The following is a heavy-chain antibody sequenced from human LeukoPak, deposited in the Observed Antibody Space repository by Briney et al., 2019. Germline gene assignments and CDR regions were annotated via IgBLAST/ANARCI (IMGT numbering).Heavy chain of an antibody. J-gene: IGHJ5*02. CDR1: GGSISSSSYY. CDR2: IYYSGST. D-gene: IGHD5-12*01. Sequence: NPSETLSLTCTVSGGSISSSSYYWGWIRQPPGTGLEWIGSIYYSGSTYYNPSLKSRVTISVDTSKNQFSLKLSSVTAADTAVYFCARSRSGATTPVNWFDPWGQGTLVTVSS. V-gene: IGHV4-39*01. CDR3: ARSRSGATTPVNWFDP.